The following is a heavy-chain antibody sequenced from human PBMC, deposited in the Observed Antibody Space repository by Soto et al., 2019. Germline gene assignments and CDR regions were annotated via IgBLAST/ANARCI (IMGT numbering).Heavy chain of an antibody. CDR1: RFTFSSYG. CDR2: VSHDGSDK. CDR3: ASRSSSDLDAFDI. J-gene: IGHJ3*02. D-gene: IGHD6-19*01. V-gene: IGHV3-30*03. Sequence: QVQLVESGGGVVQPGRSLRLSCAASRFTFSSYGMHWVRQAPGKGLDWVAVVSHDGSDKYYADSVKGRFTISRDNSKNTLYLQMNSLRAEDTAVYYCASRSSSDLDAFDIWGQGTRVTVSS.